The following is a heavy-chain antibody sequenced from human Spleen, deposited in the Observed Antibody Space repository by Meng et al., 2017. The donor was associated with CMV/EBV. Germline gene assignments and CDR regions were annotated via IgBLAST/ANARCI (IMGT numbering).Heavy chain of an antibody. V-gene: IGHV3-30*02. D-gene: IGHD4-11*01. CDR1: GFSFSSHD. CDR3: AKGSQTTVTTIDY. Sequence: GESLKISCAASGFSFSSHDMHWVRQAPGKGLEWVAFIRYDGSNKYYADSVKGRFTISRDNSKNTLYLQMNSLRAEDTAVYYCAKGSQTTVTTIDYWGQGTLVTVSS. J-gene: IGHJ4*02. CDR2: IRYDGSNK.